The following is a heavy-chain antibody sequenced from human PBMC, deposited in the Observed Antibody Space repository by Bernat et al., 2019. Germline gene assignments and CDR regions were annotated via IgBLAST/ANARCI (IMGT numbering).Heavy chain of an antibody. V-gene: IGHV1-2*06. CDR2: INPNSGGT. D-gene: IGHD6-19*01. CDR3: ARDGSPYSRGLDY. Sequence: QVQLVESGAKVKKPGASVKVSCKASGYTFTDYYMHWVRQAPGQGLEWMGRINPNSGGTNYAQKFQGRVTMTRDTSISTAYMELSRLRSDDTAVYYCARDGSPYSRGLDYWGQGTLVTVSS. CDR1: GYTFTDYY. J-gene: IGHJ4*02.